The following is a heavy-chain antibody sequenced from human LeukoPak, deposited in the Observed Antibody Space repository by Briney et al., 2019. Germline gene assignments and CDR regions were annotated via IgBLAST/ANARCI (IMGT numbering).Heavy chain of an antibody. Sequence: GESLKISCKGSGYNFASYWIAWVRQMPGKGLEWMGIIYPGDSDTRYSPSFEGQVTISADKSISTAYLQWSSLKASDTAMYYCARPRGDSTGYYDAFHIWGQGTMVTVSS. J-gene: IGHJ3*02. CDR1: GYNFASYW. CDR2: IYPGDSDT. V-gene: IGHV5-51*01. CDR3: ARPRGDSTGYYDAFHI. D-gene: IGHD3-22*01.